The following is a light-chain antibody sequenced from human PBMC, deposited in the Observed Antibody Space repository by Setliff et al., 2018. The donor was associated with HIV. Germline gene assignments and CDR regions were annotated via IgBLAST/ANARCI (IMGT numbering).Light chain of an antibody. J-gene: IGLJ1*01. CDR3: SSYAGTFTLYA. CDR2: DVS. Sequence: QSALAQPASVSGSPGQSITISCTGTSSDVGGYNYVSWYQQHPDKAPKLIIYDVSRRPSGVPDRFSGSKSGNTASLTISGLQAEDEADYYCSSYAGTFTLYALGTGTKV. V-gene: IGLV2-14*03. CDR1: SSDVGGYNY.